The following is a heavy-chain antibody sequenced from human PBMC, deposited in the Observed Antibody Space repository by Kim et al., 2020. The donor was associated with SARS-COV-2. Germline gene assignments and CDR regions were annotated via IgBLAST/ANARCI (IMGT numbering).Heavy chain of an antibody. J-gene: IGHJ6*02. V-gene: IGHV3-9*01. CDR2: ISWNSGSI. CDR1: GFTFDDYA. D-gene: IGHD6-6*01. Sequence: GGSLRLSCAASGFTFDDYAMHWVRQAPGKGLEWVSGISWNSGSIGYADSVKGRFTISRDNAKNSLYLQMNSLRAEDTALYYCAKDRSIADYYGMDVWGQGTTVTVSS. CDR3: AKDRSIADYYGMDV.